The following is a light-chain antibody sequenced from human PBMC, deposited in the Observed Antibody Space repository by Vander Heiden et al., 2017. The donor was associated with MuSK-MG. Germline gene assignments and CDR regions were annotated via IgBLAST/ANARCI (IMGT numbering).Light chain of an antibody. J-gene: IGLJ3*02. V-gene: IGLV1-40*01. Sequence: QAVLTQPPSVSGAPGQRGTISGVGSSSNLGAGYNVHWYKPVPGTAPQLLIFANSHRPSGVPDRFSGSKSGTSASLAITGLQAEDEADYYCQSYDYRLDGSGVFGGGTRLTVL. CDR1: SSNLGAGYN. CDR3: QSYDYRLDGSGV. CDR2: ANS.